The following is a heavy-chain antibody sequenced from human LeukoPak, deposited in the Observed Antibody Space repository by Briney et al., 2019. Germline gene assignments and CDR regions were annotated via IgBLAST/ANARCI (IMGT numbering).Heavy chain of an antibody. Sequence: GGSLRLSCAASGFTFSSYWMSWVRQAPGKGLEWVANIKQDGSEKYYVDSVKGRFTISRDNAKNTLYLQMNSLRAEDTAVYYCAREPYYYDSSGYLQGGNDYWGQGTLVTVSS. CDR3: AREPYYYDSSGYLQGGNDY. D-gene: IGHD3-22*01. V-gene: IGHV3-7*01. J-gene: IGHJ4*02. CDR2: IKQDGSEK. CDR1: GFTFSSYW.